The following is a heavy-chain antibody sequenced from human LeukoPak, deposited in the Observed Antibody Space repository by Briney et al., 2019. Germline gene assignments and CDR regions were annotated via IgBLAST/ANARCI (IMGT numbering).Heavy chain of an antibody. CDR2: ISAYNGNT. CDR1: GYTFTSYG. Sequence: ASVKVSCKASGYTFTSYGISWVRQAPGQGLEWMGWISAYNGNTNYAQKLQGRVTITTDTSTSTAYMELRSLRSDDTAVYYCARHYDILTEFDYWGQGTLVTVSS. J-gene: IGHJ4*02. V-gene: IGHV1-18*04. D-gene: IGHD3-9*01. CDR3: ARHYDILTEFDY.